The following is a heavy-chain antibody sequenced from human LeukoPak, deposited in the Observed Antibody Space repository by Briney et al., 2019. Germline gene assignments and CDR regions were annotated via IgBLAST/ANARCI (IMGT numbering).Heavy chain of an antibody. CDR3: QRETLFRYCSSTSCPDGTSSSYGMDV. CDR2: IYPGDSDT. V-gene: IGHV5-51*01. D-gene: IGHD2-2*01. CDR1: GYSFTSYW. J-gene: IGHJ6*02. Sequence: GESLKISCNGAGYSFTSYWIGWVRQMPGKGLEWMGIIYPGDSDTRYSPSFQGQVTISADKSISTANLQRRSLKASHTATSYCQRETLFRYCSSTSCPDGTSSSYGMDVWGQGTTVTVPS.